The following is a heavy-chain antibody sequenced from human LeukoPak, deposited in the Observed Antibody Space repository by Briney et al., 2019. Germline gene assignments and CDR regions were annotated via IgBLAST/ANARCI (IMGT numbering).Heavy chain of an antibody. CDR2: ISLNGETT. CDR3: AQGFSSGWYPY. J-gene: IGHJ4*02. D-gene: IGHD6-19*01. V-gene: IGHV3-23*01. CDR1: GFSVSSFG. Sequence: GGSLRLSCAVSGFSVSSFGMSWVRQAPGKGLEWISAISLNGETTWYADSVKGRFIISRDNSKNTLYLQLTSLRAEDTAVYCCAQGFSSGWYPYWGQGSLVSVSS.